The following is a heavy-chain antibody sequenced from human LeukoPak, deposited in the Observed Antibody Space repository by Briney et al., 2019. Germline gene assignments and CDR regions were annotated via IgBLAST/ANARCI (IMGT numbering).Heavy chain of an antibody. CDR1: GDYISSSSYY. J-gene: IGHJ1*01. V-gene: IGHV4-39*02. CDR3: ARRRYYDSTGYLD. Sequence: PSETLSLTCSLSGDYISSSSYYWGWIRQPPGKGLEWIGEIYYSGSTYYNASLKSRVSISIDTSNNHLSLRLSSLTAADTALYYCARRRYYDSTGYLDWGRGTLVTVSS. D-gene: IGHD3-22*01. CDR2: IYYSGST.